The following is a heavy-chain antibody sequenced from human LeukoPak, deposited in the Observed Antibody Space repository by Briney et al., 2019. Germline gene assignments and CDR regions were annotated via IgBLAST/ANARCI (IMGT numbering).Heavy chain of an antibody. CDR2: IYYSGST. V-gene: IGHV4-39*01. J-gene: IGHJ2*01. D-gene: IGHD4-17*01. CDR1: GGSISSSSYY. Sequence: SETLSLTCTVSGGSISSSSYYWGWIRQPPGKGLEWIGGIYYSGSTYYNPSLKSRVTMSVDTSKNQFSLKLSSVTAADTAVYYCARRYMGDYAFWYFDLWGRGTLVTVSS. CDR3: ARRYMGDYAFWYFDL.